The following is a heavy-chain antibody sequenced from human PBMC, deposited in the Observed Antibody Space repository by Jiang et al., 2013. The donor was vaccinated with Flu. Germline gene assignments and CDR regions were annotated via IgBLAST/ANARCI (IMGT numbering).Heavy chain of an antibody. J-gene: IGHJ6*03. CDR3: ARGDIVVVPAAIPYYYYYYMDV. V-gene: IGHV1-2*02. Sequence: GAEVKKPGASVKVSCKASGYTFTGYYMHWVRQAPGQGLEWMGWINPNSGGTNYAQKFQGRVTMTRDTSISTAYMELSRLRSDDTAVYYCARGDIVVVPAAIPYYYYYYMDVWGKGPRSPSP. CDR1: GYTFTGYY. CDR2: INPNSGGT. D-gene: IGHD2-2*01.